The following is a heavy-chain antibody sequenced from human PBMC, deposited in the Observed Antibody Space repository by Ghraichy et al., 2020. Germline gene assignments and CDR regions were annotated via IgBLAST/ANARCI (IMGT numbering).Heavy chain of an antibody. Sequence: SETLSLTCAVYGGSFSGYYWSWIRQPPGKGLEWIGEINHSGSTNYNPSLKSRVTISVDTSKNQFSLKLSSVTAADTAVYYCARGPPVIGFWSGYYGAYFDYWGQGTLVTVSS. CDR2: INHSGST. J-gene: IGHJ4*02. CDR3: ARGPPVIGFWSGYYGAYFDY. V-gene: IGHV4-34*01. CDR1: GGSFSGYY. D-gene: IGHD3-3*01.